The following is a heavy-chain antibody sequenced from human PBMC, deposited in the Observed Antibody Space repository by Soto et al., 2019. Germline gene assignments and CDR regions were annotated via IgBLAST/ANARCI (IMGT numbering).Heavy chain of an antibody. CDR2: IYYSGST. Sequence: SETLSLTCTVSGGSISSSSYYWGWIRQPPGKGLEWIGSIYYSGSTYYNPSLKSRVTISVDTSKNQFSLKLSSVTAADTAVYYCARLSTYYDFWSGYYVGSNWFDPWGQGTLVTASS. V-gene: IGHV4-39*01. J-gene: IGHJ5*02. CDR1: GGSISSSSYY. CDR3: ARLSTYYDFWSGYYVGSNWFDP. D-gene: IGHD3-3*01.